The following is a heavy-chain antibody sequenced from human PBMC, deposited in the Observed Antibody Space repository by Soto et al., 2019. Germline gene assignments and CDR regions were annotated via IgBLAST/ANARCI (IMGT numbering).Heavy chain of an antibody. Sequence: PSETLSLTCTVSGDSISTFYWGWMRQSPGKELEWIGYVYYTGSTNYNHSLKSRVTISVDRSKNQFSLKLTSANAADTAVYYCARGRTVRNYADDSSDYFYFFDYWGQGTQLTVSS. CDR3: ARGRTVRNYADDSSDYFYFFDY. CDR2: VYYTGST. D-gene: IGHD3-22*01. CDR1: GDSISTFY. J-gene: IGHJ4*02. V-gene: IGHV4-59*01.